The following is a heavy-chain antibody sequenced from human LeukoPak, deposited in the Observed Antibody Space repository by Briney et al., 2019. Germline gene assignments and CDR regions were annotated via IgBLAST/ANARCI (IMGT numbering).Heavy chain of an antibody. J-gene: IGHJ4*02. CDR3: ARIDFDWTFSHDY. Sequence: GGSLRLSCAASGFTFDDYAMHWVRQAPGKGLEWVSGISWNSGNIGYADSVRGRFTISRDNAKNSLYLQMNSLRAEDTAVYYCARIDFDWTFSHDYWGQGTLVIVSS. V-gene: IGHV3-9*01. CDR2: ISWNSGNI. CDR1: GFTFDDYA. D-gene: IGHD3-9*01.